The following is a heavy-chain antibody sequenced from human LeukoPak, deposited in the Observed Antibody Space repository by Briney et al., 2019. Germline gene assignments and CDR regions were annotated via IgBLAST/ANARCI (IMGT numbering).Heavy chain of an antibody. CDR1: GGSISSYY. CDR3: ARGDYVWGSNRLGWFDP. J-gene: IGHJ5*02. D-gene: IGHD3-16*02. Sequence: PSETLSLTCTVSGGSISSYYWSWIRQPPGKGLEWIGYIYYSGSTNYNASLKSRVTMSIDTSKNQFSLKLSSVTAADTAVYYCARGDYVWGSNRLGWFDPWGQGTQVTVSS. V-gene: IGHV4-59*01. CDR2: IYYSGST.